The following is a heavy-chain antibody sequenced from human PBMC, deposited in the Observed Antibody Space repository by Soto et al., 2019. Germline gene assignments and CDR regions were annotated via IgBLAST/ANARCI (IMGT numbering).Heavy chain of an antibody. J-gene: IGHJ4*02. V-gene: IGHV5-10-1*01. CDR2: IDPSDSYP. CDR1: GYSFTSYW. CDR3: ARHFRYYYGSGSTLAFDY. Sequence: EVQLVQSGAEVKKPGESLRISCKGSGYSFTSYWISWLRQMPGKGLEWMGRIDPSDSYPNYSPSFQGHVTISADKSISTAYLQWSSLKASDTAMYYCARHFRYYYGSGSTLAFDYWGQGTLVTVSS. D-gene: IGHD3-10*01.